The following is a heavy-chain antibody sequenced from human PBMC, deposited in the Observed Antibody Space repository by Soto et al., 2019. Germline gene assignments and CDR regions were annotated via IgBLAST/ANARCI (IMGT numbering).Heavy chain of an antibody. J-gene: IGHJ3*02. D-gene: IGHD6-6*01. CDR3: ARRAFGSSRSFDI. Sequence: EVKLLESGGGLVQPGGSMRLSCEASGFPFWTYSMSWVRQAPRKGLEWVSGISGSGTATYYTDSVKGRFTVSRDNSKNTLYLQMNSLRAEDTALYYCARRAFGSSRSFDIWGQGTMVTVSS. CDR2: ISGSGTAT. CDR1: GFPFWTYS. V-gene: IGHV3-23*01.